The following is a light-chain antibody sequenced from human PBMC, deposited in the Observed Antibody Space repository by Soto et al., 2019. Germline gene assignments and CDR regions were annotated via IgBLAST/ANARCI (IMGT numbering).Light chain of an antibody. Sequence: EIVLTQSPGTLSLSPGERATLSCRASQSVSSSYLAWYQQKPGQAPRLLIYGASSRATGIPDRFSGSGSGTYFTLTISRLEPEDIAVYYCQQYGSSPLITFGQGTRLEIK. J-gene: IGKJ5*01. CDR2: GAS. V-gene: IGKV3-20*01. CDR3: QQYGSSPLIT. CDR1: QSVSSSY.